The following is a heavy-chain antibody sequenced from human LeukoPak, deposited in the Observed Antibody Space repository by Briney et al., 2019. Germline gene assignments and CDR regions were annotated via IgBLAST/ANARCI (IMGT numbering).Heavy chain of an antibody. J-gene: IGHJ5*02. CDR3: APDGYCSGGSRFGWFDP. CDR1: GYTFTNYA. D-gene: IGHD2-15*01. CDR2: INTKTGNP. V-gene: IGHV7-4-1*02. Sequence: ASVKVSCKASGYTFTNYAMNWVRQAPGQGLEWMGWINTKTGNPTYAQGFTGRFVFSLDTSVSTAYLQISSLKAEDTAVYYCAPDGYCSGGSRFGWFDPWGQGTLVTVSS.